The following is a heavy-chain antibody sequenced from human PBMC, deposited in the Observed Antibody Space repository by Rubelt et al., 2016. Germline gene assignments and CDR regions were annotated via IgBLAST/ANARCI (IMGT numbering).Heavy chain of an antibody. V-gene: IGHV4-59*08. D-gene: IGHD6-6*01. CDR2: IYYSGST. CDR1: GGSISSYF. Sequence: QVQLQESGPGLVKPSETLSLTCTVSGGSISSYFWTWIRQTPGMGLEWIGYIYYSGSTNYHPSLKSRFTISVDTSKNQFSLKLSSVTAADTAVYYCARLSIAARLGLYYFDYWGQGTLVTVSS. CDR3: ARLSIAARLGLYYFDY. J-gene: IGHJ4*02.